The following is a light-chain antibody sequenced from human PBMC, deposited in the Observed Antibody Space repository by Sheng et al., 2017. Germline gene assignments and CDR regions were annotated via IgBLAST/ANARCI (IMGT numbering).Light chain of an antibody. CDR2: GAS. V-gene: IGKV3D-15*01. Sequence: EIVMTQSPATLSVSPGERATLSCRASQSISNYLAWYQHKPGQTPRLLIYGASSRATGIPARFSGSGSGTEFTLTISSLQSEDFAVYYCLQHDSYPRTFGQGTKVEIK. J-gene: IGKJ1*01. CDR1: QSISNY. CDR3: LQHDSYPRT.